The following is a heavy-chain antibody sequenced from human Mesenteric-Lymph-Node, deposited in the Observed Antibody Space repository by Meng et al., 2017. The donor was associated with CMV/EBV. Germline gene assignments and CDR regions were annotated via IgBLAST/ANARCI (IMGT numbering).Heavy chain of an antibody. Sequence: GGSLRLSCAASGFTFDDYAMHWVRQAPGKGLEWVSGISWNSGSIGYADSVKGRFTISRDNAKNSLYLQMNSLRAEDTALYYCAKGVVAGAAASNWFDPWGQGTLVTVSS. V-gene: IGHV3-9*01. D-gene: IGHD6-13*01. CDR1: GFTFDDYA. J-gene: IGHJ5*02. CDR3: AKGVVAGAAASNWFDP. CDR2: ISWNSGSI.